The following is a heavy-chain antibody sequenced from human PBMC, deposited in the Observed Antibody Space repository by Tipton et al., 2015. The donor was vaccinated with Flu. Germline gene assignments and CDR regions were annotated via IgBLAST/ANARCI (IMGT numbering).Heavy chain of an antibody. CDR2: IRFDGSTK. CDR3: AKGLWEYCSGGSCAIFDY. CDR1: GFSFTNYV. Sequence: QLVQSGGGMVQPGGSLRLSCAASGFSFTNYVMHWVRQAPGKGLEWVAFIRFDGSTKNYADSVKGRFTISRDTSKNTLYLQMNSLRADDTAVYYCAKGLWEYCSGGSCAIFDYWGQGTLVTVSS. D-gene: IGHD2-15*01. V-gene: IGHV3-30*02. J-gene: IGHJ4*02.